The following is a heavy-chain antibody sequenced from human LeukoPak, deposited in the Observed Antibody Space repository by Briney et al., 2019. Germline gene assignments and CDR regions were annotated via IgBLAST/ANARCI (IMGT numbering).Heavy chain of an antibody. CDR1: GGSISSSSYY. V-gene: IGHV4-39*01. CDR2: IYYSGST. J-gene: IGHJ6*03. CDR3: ARRPIAVAGPDYYYYYYMDV. D-gene: IGHD6-19*01. Sequence: SETLSLTCTVSGGSISSSSYYWGWIRQPPGRGLEWIGTIYYSGSTYYNPSLKSRVTISVDTSKNQFSLKLNSVTAADTAVYYCARRPIAVAGPDYYYYYYMDVWGKGTTVTISS.